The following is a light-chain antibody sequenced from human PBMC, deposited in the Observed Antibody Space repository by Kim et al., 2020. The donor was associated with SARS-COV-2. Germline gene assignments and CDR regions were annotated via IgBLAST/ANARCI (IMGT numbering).Light chain of an antibody. V-gene: IGLV3-9*01. J-gene: IGLJ2*01. CDR2: RDK. Sequence: SYELTQPHSVSVAPGQTATIPCGGDNIENKNVHWYHQRPGQAPVLVMYRDKKRPSGIPERLSGSNSGNTATLTISRAEAGDEGDYYCQAWDSRTVVVGGG. CDR1: NIENKN. CDR3: QAWDSRTVV.